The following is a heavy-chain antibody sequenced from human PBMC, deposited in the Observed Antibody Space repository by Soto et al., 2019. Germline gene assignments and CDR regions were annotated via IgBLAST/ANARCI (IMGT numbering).Heavy chain of an antibody. J-gene: IGHJ5*02. D-gene: IGHD2-2*01. CDR1: GATFSSYA. V-gene: IGHV1-69*13. CDR3: AGGLVVVGHNWFDP. Sequence: SVKVSCKASGATFSSYAIRRVRQAPGQGLEWMGGIIPIFGTANYAQKFQGRVTITADESTSTAYMELSSLRSEDTAVDHCAGGLVVVGHNWFDPWGQGTLVTVSS. CDR2: IIPIFGTA.